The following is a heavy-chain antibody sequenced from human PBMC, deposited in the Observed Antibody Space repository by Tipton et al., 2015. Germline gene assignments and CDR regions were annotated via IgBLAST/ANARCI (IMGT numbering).Heavy chain of an antibody. D-gene: IGHD5-24*01. CDR1: GGSVTSGSYY. CDR3: ARDLEHGMDV. V-gene: IGHV4-61*01. J-gene: IGHJ6*02. CDR2: IFHRGDT. Sequence: LRLSCTVSGGSVTSGSYYWSWIRQPPGKGLEWIGSIFHRGDTNYNPSLKSRVTISLDTSKNQFSLKMSSVTAADTAVYYCARDLEHGMDVWGQGTTVTVSS.